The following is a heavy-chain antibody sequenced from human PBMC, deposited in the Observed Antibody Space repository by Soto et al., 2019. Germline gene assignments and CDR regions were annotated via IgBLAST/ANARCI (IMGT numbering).Heavy chain of an antibody. CDR1: GDSVSSNDAT. CDR2: TYYRSRWQT. V-gene: IGHV6-1*01. Sequence: QVQLQQSGPGLVKPSQTLSLTCAISGDSVSSNDATWDWIRQSPSRGLEWLGRTYYRSRWQTDYEISAKSRISINPDTSNNQVSLQLNSVTPDDTAVYYCARLIGNSWLDSWGQGTLVTVSS. CDR3: ARLIGNSWLDS. D-gene: IGHD3-16*01. J-gene: IGHJ5*01.